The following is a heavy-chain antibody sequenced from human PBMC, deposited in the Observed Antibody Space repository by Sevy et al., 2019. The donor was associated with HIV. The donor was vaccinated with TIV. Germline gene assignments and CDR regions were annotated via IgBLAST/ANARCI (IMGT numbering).Heavy chain of an antibody. CDR1: GFTFTTYW. CDR3: ARVGIFEKSESQYRFMDY. CDR2: INQDGSKI. Sequence: GGSLRLSCAASGFTFTTYWMTWVRQAPGKVLEWVANINQDGSKINYVDCVKGRFIISRDNAKKSLYVEMNSLRADETAVSYCARVGIFEKSESQYRFMDYWGQGTLVTVSS. D-gene: IGHD6-6*01. J-gene: IGHJ4*02. V-gene: IGHV3-7*01.